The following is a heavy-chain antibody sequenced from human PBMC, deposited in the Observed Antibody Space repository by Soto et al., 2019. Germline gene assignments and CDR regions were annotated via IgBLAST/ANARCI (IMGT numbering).Heavy chain of an antibody. D-gene: IGHD1-1*01. CDR1: GGTFSSYA. CDR2: IIPIFGTA. V-gene: IGHV1-69*12. J-gene: IGHJ5*02. Sequence: QVQLVQSGAEVKKPGSSVKVSCKASGGTFSSYAISWVRQAPGQGLEWMGGIIPIFGTANYAQKFQGRVTITADESTSPAYMELSSLRSEDTAVYYCARAGYNWNDLGYNWFDPWGQGNLVTVSS. CDR3: ARAGYNWNDLGYNWFDP.